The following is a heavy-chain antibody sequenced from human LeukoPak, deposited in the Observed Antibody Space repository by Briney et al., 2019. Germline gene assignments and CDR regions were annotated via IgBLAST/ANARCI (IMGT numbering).Heavy chain of an antibody. J-gene: IGHJ6*03. CDR1: GYTFTDYY. Sequence: ASVKVSCKASGYTFTDYYMHWVRQAPGQGLEWMGWINPNSGGTNYAQKFQGRVTMTRDTSISTAYMELSRLRSDDTAVYYCARGFGSSSQAFTPDYYYYMDVWGKGTTVTVSS. CDR2: INPNSGGT. CDR3: ARGFGSSSQAFTPDYYYYMDV. D-gene: IGHD6-6*01. V-gene: IGHV1-2*02.